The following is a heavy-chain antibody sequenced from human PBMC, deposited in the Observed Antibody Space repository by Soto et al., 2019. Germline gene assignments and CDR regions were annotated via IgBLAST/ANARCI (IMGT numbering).Heavy chain of an antibody. J-gene: IGHJ4*02. Sequence: QLQLQESGPGLVKPSETLSLTCTVSGGSVSSSSHYWGWIRQPPGKGPEWVGTSYYTGSSYYNPSLRGRVTISVDTSKNQFSLILTSVTAADTAVYYCARRGLGILFDSWGQGTLVTVSS. CDR2: SYYTGSS. D-gene: IGHD7-27*01. CDR3: ARRGLGILFDS. CDR1: GGSVSSSSHY. V-gene: IGHV4-39*01.